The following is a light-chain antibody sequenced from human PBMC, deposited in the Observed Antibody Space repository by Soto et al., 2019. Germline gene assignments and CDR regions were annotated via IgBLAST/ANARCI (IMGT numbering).Light chain of an antibody. CDR1: QSVSSK. Sequence: EIVMTQSPATLSVSPGERATLSCRASQSVSSKLAWYQQKPGQAPRLVMYEASTRATGIPARFSGGGSGTDFTLTISSLEPEDSAVYYCQQCTNWPWTFGQGTRWIS. CDR3: QQCTNWPWT. CDR2: EAS. J-gene: IGKJ1*01. V-gene: IGKV3D-15*01.